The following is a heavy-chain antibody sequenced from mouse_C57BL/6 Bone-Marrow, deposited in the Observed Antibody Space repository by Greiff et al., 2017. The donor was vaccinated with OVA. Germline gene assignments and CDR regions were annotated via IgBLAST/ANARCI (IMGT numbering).Heavy chain of an antibody. Sequence: QVQLQQPGAELVRPGTSVKLSCKASGYTFTSYWMHWVKQRPGQGLGWIGVIDPSDSYTNYNQKFKGKATLTVDTSSSTAYMQLSSLTSEDSAVYYCARERYYYGSSWFAYWGQGTLVTVSA. J-gene: IGHJ3*01. D-gene: IGHD1-1*01. CDR2: IDPSDSYT. CDR3: ARERYYYGSSWFAY. V-gene: IGHV1-59*01. CDR1: GYTFTSYW.